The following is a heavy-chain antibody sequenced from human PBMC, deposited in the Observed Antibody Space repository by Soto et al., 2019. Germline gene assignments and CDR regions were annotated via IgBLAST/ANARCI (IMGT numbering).Heavy chain of an antibody. J-gene: IGHJ4*02. V-gene: IGHV4-61*01. CDR1: GGSISSDYYY. CDR2: FYYSGST. D-gene: IGHD6-13*01. CDR3: AINSWSPY. Sequence: SETLSLTCTVSGGSISSDYYYWSWIRQPPGKGLEWIGYFYYSGSTSYNPSLKSRVTISVDTSKNQFSLKLSSVTAADTAVYYCAINSWSPYWGQGTLVTVSS.